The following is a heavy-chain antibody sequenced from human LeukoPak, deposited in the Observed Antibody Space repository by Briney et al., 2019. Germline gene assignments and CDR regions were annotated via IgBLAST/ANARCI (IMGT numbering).Heavy chain of an antibody. Sequence: GGSLRLSCAASGFTFGSYWMHWVRQAPGKGLVWVSRINTDGGSTTYADSVKGRFTISRDNSENTLYLQMNSLRVDDTAVYFCARLIASRGYYMDVWGKGTTVTVSS. CDR1: GFTFGSYW. CDR2: INTDGGST. J-gene: IGHJ6*03. V-gene: IGHV3-74*01. D-gene: IGHD6-6*01. CDR3: ARLIASRGYYMDV.